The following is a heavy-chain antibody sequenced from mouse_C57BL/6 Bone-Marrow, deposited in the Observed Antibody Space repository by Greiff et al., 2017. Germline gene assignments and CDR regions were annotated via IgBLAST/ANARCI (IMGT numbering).Heavy chain of an antibody. Sequence: QVQLKESGAELVKPGASVKISCKASGYAFSSYWMNWVQQRPGKGLEWIGQIYPGDGDTNYNGKFKGKATLTADKSTSTAYMQRSSLTSEDSAVYFCARRHYYGSSYGYWYFDVWGTGTTVTVSS. V-gene: IGHV1-80*01. CDR3: ARRHYYGSSYGYWYFDV. D-gene: IGHD1-1*01. CDR1: GYAFSSYW. J-gene: IGHJ1*03. CDR2: IYPGDGDT.